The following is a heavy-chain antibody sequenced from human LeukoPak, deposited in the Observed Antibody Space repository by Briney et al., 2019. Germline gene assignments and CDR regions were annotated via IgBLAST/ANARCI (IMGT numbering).Heavy chain of an antibody. CDR1: GFTFSSYW. CDR2: IKSDGST. Sequence: GGSLRLSCAASGFTFSSYWMHWVRQAPGKGLVRVSRIKSDGSTNYADSVKGRFTISRDNAKNTVSLQMNSLRAEDTGVYFCARAPSEIGGYYPEYFRHWGQGTLVTVSS. V-gene: IGHV3-74*01. CDR3: ARAPSEIGGYYPEYFRH. J-gene: IGHJ1*01. D-gene: IGHD3-22*01.